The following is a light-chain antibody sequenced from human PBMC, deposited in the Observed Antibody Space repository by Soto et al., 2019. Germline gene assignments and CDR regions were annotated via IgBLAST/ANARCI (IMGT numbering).Light chain of an antibody. V-gene: IGKV1-5*01. Sequence: DIQMTQSPSTLSASVGDRVTITCRASQSISTWLAWYQQKPGKPPNLLIYDASSLESGVPSRFSGSGSGTEFTLTIRSLQPDDFATYHCQQYYSHSPYTVGQGTNLEIE. CDR3: QQYYSHSPYT. CDR1: QSISTW. CDR2: DAS. J-gene: IGKJ2*01.